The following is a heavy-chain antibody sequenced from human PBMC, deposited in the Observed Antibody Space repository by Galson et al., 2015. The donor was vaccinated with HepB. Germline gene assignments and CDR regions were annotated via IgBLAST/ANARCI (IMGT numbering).Heavy chain of an antibody. V-gene: IGHV6-1*01. CDR3: ARAIYYYGSGSYYISDYYYYGMDV. CDR2: TYYRSKWYN. CDR1: GDSVSSNSAA. D-gene: IGHD3-10*01. Sequence: CAISGDSVSSNSAAWNWIRQPPSRGLEWLGRTYYRSKWYNDYAVSVKSRITINPDTSKNQFSLQLNSVTPEDTAVYYCARAIYYYGSGSYYISDYYYYGMDVWGQGTTVTVSS. J-gene: IGHJ6*02.